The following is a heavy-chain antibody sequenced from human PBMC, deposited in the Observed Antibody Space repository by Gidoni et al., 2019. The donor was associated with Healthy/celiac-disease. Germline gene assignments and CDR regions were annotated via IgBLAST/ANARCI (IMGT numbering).Heavy chain of an antibody. CDR2: IWYDGSNK. CDR3: ARAGDYYDSSGYYNYYGMDV. Sequence: QVQLVESGGGVVQPGRSLRLSCAASGFPFSSYGMHWVRQAPGKGLEWVAVIWYDGSNKYYADSVKGRFTISRDNSKNTLYLQMNSLRAEDTAVYYCARAGDYYDSSGYYNYYGMDVWGQGTTVTVSS. J-gene: IGHJ6*02. CDR1: GFPFSSYG. V-gene: IGHV3-33*01. D-gene: IGHD3-22*01.